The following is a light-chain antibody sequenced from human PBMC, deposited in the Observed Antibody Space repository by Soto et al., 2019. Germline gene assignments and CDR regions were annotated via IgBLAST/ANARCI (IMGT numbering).Light chain of an antibody. CDR3: MQALQTPIT. V-gene: IGKV2-28*01. Sequence: DIVMTQSPLSLPVTPGEPASISCRSSQSLLHSNGYNYLDWYLQKPGQSPQLLIYLGSNRASGVPDRSSGSGSGTDFTLKISRVEAEDVGVYYCMQALQTPITFGPGTKVDIK. J-gene: IGKJ3*01. CDR1: QSLLHSNGYNY. CDR2: LGS.